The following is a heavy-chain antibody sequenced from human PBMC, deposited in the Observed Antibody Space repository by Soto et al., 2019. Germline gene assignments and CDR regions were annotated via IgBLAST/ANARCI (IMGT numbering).Heavy chain of an antibody. CDR3: AGGDGVLVVPAIEM. Sequence: SETLSLTWAVYGGSFSGYYWSWIRQPPGKGLEWIGEINRSGSTNYNPSLKSRVTISVDTSKNQFSLKLSYLTAADTAVYYCAGGDGVLVVPAIEMRGQGAMVDVSS. V-gene: IGHV4-34*01. J-gene: IGHJ3*01. D-gene: IGHD2-15*01. CDR2: INRSGST. CDR1: GGSFSGYY.